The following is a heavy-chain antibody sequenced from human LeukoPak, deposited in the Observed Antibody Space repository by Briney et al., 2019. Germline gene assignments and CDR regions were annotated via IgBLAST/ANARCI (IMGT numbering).Heavy chain of an antibody. Sequence: PSETLSLTCTVSGGSISSGGYYWSWIRQHPGKGLEWIGYVYYSGSTYYNPSLKSRVTISVDTSKNQFSLKLSSVTAADTAVYYCARGPDTQGRYFDWFHFDYWGQGTLVTVSS. CDR1: GGSISSGGYY. J-gene: IGHJ4*02. D-gene: IGHD3-9*01. CDR3: ARGPDTQGRYFDWFHFDY. V-gene: IGHV4-31*03. CDR2: VYYSGST.